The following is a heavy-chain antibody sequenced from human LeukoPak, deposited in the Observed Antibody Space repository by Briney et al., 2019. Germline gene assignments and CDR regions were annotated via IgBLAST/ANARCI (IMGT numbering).Heavy chain of an antibody. V-gene: IGHV3-23*01. Sequence: PGGSLRLSCAASGFTFRSYVMSWVRQAPGKGLEWISSTSVGGGNTYYADSVKGRFTISRDNSNNTLYLQMNSLGAEDTAIYYCARVVPRRYYDQPSNKFDPWGQGTLVTVSS. CDR1: GFTFRSYV. CDR3: ARVVPRRYYDQPSNKFDP. CDR2: TSVGGGNT. J-gene: IGHJ5*02. D-gene: IGHD3-22*01.